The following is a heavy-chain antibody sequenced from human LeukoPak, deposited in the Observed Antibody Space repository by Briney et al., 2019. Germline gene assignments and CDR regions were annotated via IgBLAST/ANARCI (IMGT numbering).Heavy chain of an antibody. V-gene: IGHV3-21*01. Sequence: PGGSLRLSCAASGFTFSSYSMNWVRQAPGKGLEWVSSISSSSSYIYYADSVKGRFTISRDNAKNSLYLQMNCLRAEDTAVYYCARAEYSSSFFDYWGQGTLVTVSS. D-gene: IGHD6-6*01. CDR1: GFTFSSYS. CDR3: ARAEYSSSFFDY. J-gene: IGHJ4*02. CDR2: ISSSSSYI.